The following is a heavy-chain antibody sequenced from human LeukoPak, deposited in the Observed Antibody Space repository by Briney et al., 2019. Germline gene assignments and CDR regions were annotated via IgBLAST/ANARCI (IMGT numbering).Heavy chain of an antibody. CDR1: GFPLSEYC. D-gene: IGHD1-26*01. V-gene: IGHV3-7*01. J-gene: IGHJ4*02. Sequence: GGSLRLLCAPSGFPLSEYCITWFRHSPGKGPERVASIEQDGSDIQYVDFVKGRFTISRDNGRNSVYLQMNSLRVEDTAVYYCARVTAWGYFDYWGQGTLVSVSS. CDR3: ARVTAWGYFDY. CDR2: IEQDGSDI.